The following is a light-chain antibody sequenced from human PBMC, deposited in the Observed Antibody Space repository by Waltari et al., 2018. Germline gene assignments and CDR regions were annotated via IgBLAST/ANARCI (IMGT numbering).Light chain of an antibody. CDR3: SSYTSISTVI. CDR2: DVY. J-gene: IGLJ2*01. V-gene: IGLV2-14*01. CDR1: DSDFGSYKY. Sequence: SALTQPASVSGSPGESITISCTGTDSDFGSYKYVSWYQQYPGKAPKLLIYDVYARPSGVSNRFSGSKSVNTASLTISGLQAEDEAEYFCSSYTSISTVIFGGGTKVSVL.